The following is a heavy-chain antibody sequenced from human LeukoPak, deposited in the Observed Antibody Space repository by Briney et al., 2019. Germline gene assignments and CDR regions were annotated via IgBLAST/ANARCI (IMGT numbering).Heavy chain of an antibody. CDR1: GFTFSSYW. Sequence: GGSLRLSCAASGFTFSSYWMHWVRQAPGKGLVWVSRINSDGSSTSYADSVKGRFTISRDNAKNTLYLQMNSLRAEDTALYYCAKCIGSYFNAFDIWGQGTMVTVSS. J-gene: IGHJ3*02. CDR2: INSDGSST. CDR3: AKCIGSYFNAFDI. V-gene: IGHV3-74*01. D-gene: IGHD2-8*01.